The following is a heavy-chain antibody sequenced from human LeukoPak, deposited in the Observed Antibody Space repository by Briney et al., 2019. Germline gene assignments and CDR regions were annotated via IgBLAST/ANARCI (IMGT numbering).Heavy chain of an antibody. V-gene: IGHV3-7*01. CDR3: ARAMVRGVKIFDY. CDR1: GFTFSSYW. D-gene: IGHD3-10*01. J-gene: IGHJ4*02. CDR2: IKQDGSEK. Sequence: GGSLTLSCAASGFTFSSYWMSWVRQAPGKGLEWVANIKQDGSEKYYVDSVKGRFTISRDNAKNSLYLQMNSLRAEDTAVYYCARAMVRGVKIFDYWGQGTLVTVSS.